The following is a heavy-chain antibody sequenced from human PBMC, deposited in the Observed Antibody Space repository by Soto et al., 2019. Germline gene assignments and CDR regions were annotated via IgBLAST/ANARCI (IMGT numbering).Heavy chain of an antibody. V-gene: IGHV1-24*01. D-gene: IGHD3-22*01. CDR2: SNPEDGET. Sequence: ASVKVSCKVSGYTLTETSIHWVRQAPGIGLEWMGGSNPEDGETIYAQKVQGRVIMTEDTSTDTAYMELSSLRSEDTAVYFCVTLSPIFQKDYYDSSDFLEYFDYWGHGTLVTVSS. J-gene: IGHJ4*01. CDR3: VTLSPIFQKDYYDSSDFLEYFDY. CDR1: GYTLTETS.